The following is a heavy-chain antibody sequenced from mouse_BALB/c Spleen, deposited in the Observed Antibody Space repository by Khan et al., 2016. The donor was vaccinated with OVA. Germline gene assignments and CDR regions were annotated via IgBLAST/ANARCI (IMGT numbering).Heavy chain of an antibody. CDR3: ARYGSGYNDTMDY. V-gene: IGHV3-2*02. D-gene: IGHD2-2*01. CDR2: ISYSGST. CDR1: GYSITSDYA. J-gene: IGHJ4*01. Sequence: EVQLQESGPGLVKPSQSLSLTCTVTGYSITSDYAWNWIRQFPGNKLEWMGYISYSGSTNYNPSLKSRISITRDTSKNQFFLQLNSVTTEDTATDDCARYGSGYNDTMDYWGQGTTVTVSS.